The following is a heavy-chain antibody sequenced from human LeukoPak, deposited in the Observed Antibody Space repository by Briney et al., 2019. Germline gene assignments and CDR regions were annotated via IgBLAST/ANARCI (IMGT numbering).Heavy chain of an antibody. V-gene: IGHV4-34*01. CDR1: GGSFSGYY. D-gene: IGHD3-22*01. J-gene: IGHJ4*02. CDR2: INHSGST. CDR3: ARDTYYYDSSGYYYPDY. Sequence: SETLSLTCAVYGGSFSGYYWSWIRQPPGKGLEWIGEINHSGSTNYNPSLKSRVTISVDTSKNQFSLKLSSVTAADTAVNYCARDTYYYDSSGYYYPDYWGQGTLVTVSS.